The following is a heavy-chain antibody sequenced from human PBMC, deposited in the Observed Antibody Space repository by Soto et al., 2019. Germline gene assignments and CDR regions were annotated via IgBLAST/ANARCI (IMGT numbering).Heavy chain of an antibody. Sequence: SETLSLTCNVSGGSVSGYHWSWIRQPPGKGLEWIGYINNNGNTDYNPSLESRVTISVDTSKNQVSLILTSVTAADTAVYYCARGYSYTQPVFDYWGLGTLVTVSS. V-gene: IGHV4-59*02. CDR2: INNNGNT. CDR3: ARGYSYTQPVFDY. CDR1: GGSVSGYH. D-gene: IGHD5-18*01. J-gene: IGHJ4*02.